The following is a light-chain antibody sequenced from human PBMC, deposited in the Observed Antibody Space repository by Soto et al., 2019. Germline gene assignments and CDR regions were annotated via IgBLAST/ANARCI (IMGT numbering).Light chain of an antibody. Sequence: ALKRGAYVNRFVRQSIRIFCTGTISVVGRFDVVSWFQQHPGQVPKLIIYEGSRRPSGVSSRFSGSKSGNTASLTISGLQAEDEADYYCCASVGARIYVFGTGTKVTVL. J-gene: IGLJ1*01. CDR2: EGS. CDR3: CASVGARIYV. CDR1: ISVVGRFDV. V-gene: IGLV2-23*01.